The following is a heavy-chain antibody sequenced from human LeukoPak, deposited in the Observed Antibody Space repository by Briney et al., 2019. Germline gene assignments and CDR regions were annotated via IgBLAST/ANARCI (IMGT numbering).Heavy chain of an antibody. CDR2: IIPIFGTA. V-gene: IGHV1-69*06. Sequence: GSSVKVSCKASGGTFSSYAISWVRQASGQGLEWMGGIIPIFGTANYAQKFQGRVTITADKSTSTAYMELSSLRSEDTAVYYCAREGYYDILTGYQYYFDYWGQGTLVTVSS. J-gene: IGHJ4*02. CDR1: GGTFSSYA. CDR3: AREGYYDILTGYQYYFDY. D-gene: IGHD3-9*01.